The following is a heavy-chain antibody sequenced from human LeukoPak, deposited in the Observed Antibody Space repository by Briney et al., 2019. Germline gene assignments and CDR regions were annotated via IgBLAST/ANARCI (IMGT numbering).Heavy chain of an antibody. CDR3: AKWGPHCVGDYCPALDS. J-gene: IGHJ4*02. D-gene: IGHD2-21*02. V-gene: IGHV3-7*01. CDR1: RFTFSNYW. Sequence: GGSLRLSCVASRFTFSNYWMSWVRQAPGKGLEWVANINQDGSKKPYADSMKGRFTISRDNAKGSLYLQLNSLRADDTAVYYCAKWGPHCVGDYCPALDSWGQGTLVTVSS. CDR2: INQDGSKK.